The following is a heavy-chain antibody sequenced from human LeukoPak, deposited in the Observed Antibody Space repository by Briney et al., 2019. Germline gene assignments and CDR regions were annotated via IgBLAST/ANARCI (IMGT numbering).Heavy chain of an antibody. Sequence: GGSLRLSCAASGFTFSSYEMNWVRQAPGKGLEWVSYISSSGSTIYYADSVKGRFTISRDNAKNSLYLQMNSLRAEDTAVYYCARDMGGEYCSGGSCYSTRGGIDYWGQGTLVTVSS. D-gene: IGHD2-15*01. CDR3: ARDMGGEYCSGGSCYSTRGGIDY. V-gene: IGHV3-48*03. CDR1: GFTFSSYE. J-gene: IGHJ4*02. CDR2: ISSSGSTI.